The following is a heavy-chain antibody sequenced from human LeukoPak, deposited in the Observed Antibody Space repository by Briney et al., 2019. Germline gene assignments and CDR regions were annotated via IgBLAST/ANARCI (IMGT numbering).Heavy chain of an antibody. CDR2: ISAYNGNT. CDR1: GYTFTSYG. J-gene: IGHJ4*02. D-gene: IGHD3-10*01. V-gene: IGHV1-18*03. Sequence: ASVKVSCKASGYTFTSYGISWVRQAPGQGLEWMGWISAYNGNTNYAQKLQGRVTMTTDTSTSTAYMELRSLRSDDMAVYYCARVDYYGSGSYYLATCFDYWGQGTLVTVSS. CDR3: ARVDYYGSGSYYLATCFDY.